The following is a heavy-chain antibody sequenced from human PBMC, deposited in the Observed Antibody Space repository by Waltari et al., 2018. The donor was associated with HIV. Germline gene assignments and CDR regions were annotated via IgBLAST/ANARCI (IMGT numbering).Heavy chain of an antibody. CDR2: ITRYSANT. Sequence: QIRLFQSGHGVRKPGDSVTVSCKTSGYTFLNYHVTWVRQSLGQRPEWMGGITRYSANTNYTRESQGRVTLTTDAAASIAYLQLRDLRVDDTAIYFCTRGHIWGSYRYFDYWGPGTRVTVS. D-gene: IGHD3-16*02. CDR1: GYTFLNYH. V-gene: IGHV1-18*01. J-gene: IGHJ4*02. CDR3: TRGHIWGSYRYFDY.